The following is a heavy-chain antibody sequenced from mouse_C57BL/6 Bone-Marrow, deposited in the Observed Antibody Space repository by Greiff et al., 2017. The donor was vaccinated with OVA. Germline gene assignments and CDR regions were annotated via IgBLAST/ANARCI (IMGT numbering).Heavy chain of an antibody. Sequence: VQLQQSGPELVKPGASVKISCKASGYTFTDYYMNWVKQSHGKSLEWIGDINPNNGGTSYNQKFKGKATLTVDKSSSTAYMELRSLTSEDSAVYYCAMYFDYWGQGTTVTVAA. CDR3: AMYFDY. CDR1: GYTFTDYY. CDR2: INPNNGGT. J-gene: IGHJ2*01. V-gene: IGHV1-26*01.